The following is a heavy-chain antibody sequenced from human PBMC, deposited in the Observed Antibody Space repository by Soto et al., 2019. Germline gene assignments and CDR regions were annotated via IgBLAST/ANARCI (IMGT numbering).Heavy chain of an antibody. J-gene: IGHJ5*02. CDR3: AHNIGPGTYGDNWFDP. D-gene: IGHD3-16*01. CDR2: IYWNDDK. V-gene: IGHV2-5*01. Sequence: SGPTLVNPTQTLTLTCTFSGFSLSTSGVGVGWIRQPPGKALEWLALIYWNDDKRYSPSLKSRLTITKDTSKNQVVLTMTNMDPVDTATYYCAHNIGPGTYGDNWFDPWGQGTLVTVSS. CDR1: GFSLSTSGVG.